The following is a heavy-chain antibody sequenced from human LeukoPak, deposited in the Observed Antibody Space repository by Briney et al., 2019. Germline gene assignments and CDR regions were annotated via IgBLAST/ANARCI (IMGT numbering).Heavy chain of an antibody. J-gene: IGHJ5*02. V-gene: IGHV3-30-3*01. D-gene: IGHD2-2*01. CDR1: GFSFSNYP. CDR3: ARDSGSTKDCSSTTCLNNWFDP. CDR2: ISYDGINK. Sequence: PGGSLRLSCAASGFSFSNYPMHWVRQAPGKGLEWVALISYDGINKYYAGSVKGRFTISRDNSKNTLYLQMNSLRAEDTAVFYCARDSGSTKDCSSTTCLNNWFDPWGQGTLVTVSS.